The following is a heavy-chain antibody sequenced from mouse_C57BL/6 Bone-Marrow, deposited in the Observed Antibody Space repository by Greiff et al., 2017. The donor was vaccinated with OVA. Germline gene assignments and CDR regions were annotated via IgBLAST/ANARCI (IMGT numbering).Heavy chain of an antibody. J-gene: IGHJ3*01. V-gene: IGHV1-26*01. Sequence: EVQLQQSGPELVKPGASVKISCKASGYTFTDYYMNWVKQSHGKSLEWIGDINPNNGGTSYNQKFKGKATLTVDKSSSTAYMELRSLTSEDSAVYYCARSVRGARGPFAYWGQGTLVTVSA. CDR2: INPNNGGT. CDR3: ARSVRGARGPFAY. CDR1: GYTFTDYY. D-gene: IGHD2-13*01.